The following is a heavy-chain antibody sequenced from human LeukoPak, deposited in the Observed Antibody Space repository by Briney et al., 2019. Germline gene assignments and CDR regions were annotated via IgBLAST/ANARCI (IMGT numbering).Heavy chain of an antibody. J-gene: IGHJ6*04. CDR2: INHSGST. D-gene: IGHD4-17*01. V-gene: IGHV4-34*01. CDR1: GGSFSGYY. CDR3: ARGLRPTGPAYRDV. Sequence: SETLSLTCAVYGGSFSGYYWSWLRQPPGKGLEWIGEINHSGSTNYNTFLKSRVPISVDTSKTQCTLKLSSGTAADTAVYYCARGLRPTGPAYRDVWGKGNTVTVSP.